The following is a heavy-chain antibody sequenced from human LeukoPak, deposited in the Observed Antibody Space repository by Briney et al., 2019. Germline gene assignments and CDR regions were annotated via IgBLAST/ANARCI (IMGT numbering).Heavy chain of an antibody. CDR3: ARAKRSYYYYGMDV. CDR1: GGSFSGYY. CDR2: INHSGST. D-gene: IGHD4/OR15-4a*01. J-gene: IGHJ6*04. Sequence: PSETLSHTCAVYGGSFSGYYWSWIRQPPGKGLEWIGEINHSGSTNYNPSLKSRVTISVDTSKNQFSLKLSSVTAADTAVYYCARAKRSYYYYGMDVWGKGATVTVSS. V-gene: IGHV4-34*01.